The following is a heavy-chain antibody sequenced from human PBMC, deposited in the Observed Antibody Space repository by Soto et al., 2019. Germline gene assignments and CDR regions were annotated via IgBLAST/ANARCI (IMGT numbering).Heavy chain of an antibody. CDR1: GDSISSFY. J-gene: IGHJ4*02. CDR3: ARAGVTAAAPPL. CDR2: ISNSGIT. V-gene: IGHV4-59*01. Sequence: SETLSLTCTVSGDSISSFYWSWIRQPPGKGLEWIGYISNSGITNYNPSLKSRVTISVDTSKNQVSLELSSVTAADTAMYYCARAGVTAAAPPLWGQGTLVTVSS. D-gene: IGHD6-13*01.